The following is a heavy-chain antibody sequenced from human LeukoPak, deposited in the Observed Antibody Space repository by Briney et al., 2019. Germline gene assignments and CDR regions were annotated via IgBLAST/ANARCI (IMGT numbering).Heavy chain of an antibody. V-gene: IGHV3-11*01. J-gene: IGHJ3*02. CDR3: ARVVYCSGGTCHIFAFDI. D-gene: IGHD2-15*01. CDR2: ISSGGDTI. Sequence: PGGSLRLSCAASGFTFSDYYVSWIRQAAGKGPEWISYISSGGDTIFYADSVKGRFAISRDNAKNSLYLQLNSLRAEDTAVYYCARVVYCSGGTCHIFAFDIWGQGTKVTVSA. CDR1: GFTFSDYY.